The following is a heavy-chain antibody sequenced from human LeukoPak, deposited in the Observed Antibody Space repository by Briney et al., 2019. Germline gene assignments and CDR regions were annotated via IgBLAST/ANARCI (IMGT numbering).Heavy chain of an antibody. Sequence: ASVKVSCKASGYTFTNHGISWVRQAPGQGLECVGWISDHSRDGHYAQKFQGRVTMTSDTSASTAYMELRSLRSDDAAVYYCARKNSGSKDDAFDIWGQGTMVAVSA. CDR1: GYTFTNHG. D-gene: IGHD3-10*01. CDR2: ISDHSRDG. CDR3: ARKNSGSKDDAFDI. V-gene: IGHV1-18*01. J-gene: IGHJ3*02.